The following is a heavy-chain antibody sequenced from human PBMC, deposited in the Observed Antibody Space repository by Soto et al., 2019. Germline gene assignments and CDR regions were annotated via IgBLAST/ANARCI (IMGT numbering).Heavy chain of an antibody. V-gene: IGHV3-48*02. CDR3: ARDTYYYDSGGPGVGY. Sequence: PGGSLRLSCAASGFTFSSYSMNWVRQAPGKGLEWVSYISSSSSTIYYADSVKGRFTISRDNAKNSLYLQMNSLRDEDTAVYYCARDTYYYDSGGPGVGYWGQGTLVTVSS. CDR1: GFTFSSYS. D-gene: IGHD3-22*01. J-gene: IGHJ4*02. CDR2: ISSSSSTI.